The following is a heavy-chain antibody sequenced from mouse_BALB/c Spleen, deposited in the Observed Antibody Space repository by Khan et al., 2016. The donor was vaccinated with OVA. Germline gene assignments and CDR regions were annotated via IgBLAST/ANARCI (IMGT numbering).Heavy chain of an antibody. J-gene: IGHJ1*01. D-gene: IGHD2-1*01. CDR3: TRDGNYAHWFFDV. Sequence: EVALVESGGGLVKPGGSLKLSCAASGFTFSSYTLSWVRQTPETRLEWVATISSGATYPYYPHSVKGRFTISRHNAKNTLYLQMSSLKSEDTAMYYCTRDGNYAHWFFDVWGAGTTVTVSS. CDR2: ISSGATYP. V-gene: IGHV5-6-4*01. CDR1: GFTFSSYT.